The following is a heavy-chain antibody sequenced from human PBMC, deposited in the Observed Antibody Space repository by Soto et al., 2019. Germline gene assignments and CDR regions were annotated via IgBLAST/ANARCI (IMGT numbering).Heavy chain of an antibody. D-gene: IGHD3-10*01. CDR1: GGSVSSGDYF. V-gene: IGHV4-61*08. CDR3: ARSPNYYYYGFDV. J-gene: IGHJ6*02. CDR2: IYYSGST. Sequence: SETLSLTCTVSGGSVSSGDYFWSWLRQSPGKRLEWIAYIYYSGSTNYNPSLKSRATISVDTSKSQVSLTLTSMTAADAALYYCARSPNYYYYGFDVWGQGTAVTVTS.